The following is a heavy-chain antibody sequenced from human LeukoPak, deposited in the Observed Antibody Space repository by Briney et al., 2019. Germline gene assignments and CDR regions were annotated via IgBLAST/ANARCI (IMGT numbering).Heavy chain of an antibody. CDR2: MNPNSGNT. Sequence: ASVKVSCKASGYTFTSYDINWVRQAPGQGLEWMGWMNPNSGNTGYAQKFQGRVTMTRNTSISTAYMELSSLRSEDTAVYYCARGLPAGSSFDYWGQGTLVTVSS. V-gene: IGHV1-8*01. CDR3: ARGLPAGSSFDY. J-gene: IGHJ4*02. D-gene: IGHD6-13*01. CDR1: GYTFTSYD.